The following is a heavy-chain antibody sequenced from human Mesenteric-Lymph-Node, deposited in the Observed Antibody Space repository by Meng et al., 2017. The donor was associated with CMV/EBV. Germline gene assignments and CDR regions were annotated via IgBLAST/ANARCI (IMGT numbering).Heavy chain of an antibody. V-gene: IGHV3-23*01. CDR2: INAGGSST. CDR1: GFTFNNFA. D-gene: IGHD2-8*02. J-gene: IGHJ4*02. Sequence: GESLKISCAASGFTFNNFAMSWVRQAPGKGLEWVSGINAGGSSTSYADSLKGRFTVSRDNSKNILYLQMTSLGAEDTAVYYCAKRRLVPPFFDSWGQGTLVTVSS. CDR3: AKRRLVPPFFDS.